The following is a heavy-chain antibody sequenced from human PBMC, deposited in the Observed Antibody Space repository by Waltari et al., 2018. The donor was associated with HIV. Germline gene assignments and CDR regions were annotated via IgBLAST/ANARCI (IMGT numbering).Heavy chain of an antibody. J-gene: IGHJ6*02. CDR2: IRSKANSYAT. D-gene: IGHD3-22*01. CDR1: GFTFSGSA. CDR3: TRLRHYYDSSGYFFTDV. V-gene: IGHV3-73*02. Sequence: EVQLVESGGGLVQPGGSLKLSCAASGFTFSGSAMHWVSQASGKGLEWVGRIRSKANSYATAYAASVKGRFTISRDDSKNTAYLQMNSLKTEDTAVYYCTRLRHYYDSSGYFFTDVWGQGTTVTVSS.